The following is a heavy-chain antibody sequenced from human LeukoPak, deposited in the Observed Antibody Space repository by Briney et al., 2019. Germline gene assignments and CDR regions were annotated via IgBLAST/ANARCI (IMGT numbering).Heavy chain of an antibody. CDR2: ISSSGSTI. J-gene: IGHJ6*04. D-gene: IGHD3-10*02. CDR3: AELGITMIGGV. V-gene: IGHV3-48*03. Sequence: GGSLRLSCAASGLTFSSYEMNWVRQAPGKGLEWVSYISSSGSTIYYADSVKGRFTISRDNAKNSQYLQMSSLRAEDTAVYYCAELGITMIGGVWGKGTTVTISS. CDR1: GLTFSSYE.